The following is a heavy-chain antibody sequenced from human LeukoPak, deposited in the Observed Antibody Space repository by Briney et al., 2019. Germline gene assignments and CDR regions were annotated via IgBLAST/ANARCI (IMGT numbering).Heavy chain of an antibody. Sequence: PGGSLRLSCAASGFTFSSYAMSWVRQAPGKGLEWVSAISGSGGSTYYADSVKGRFTISRDNSKNTLYLQMNSLRAEDTAVYYCARDLGVVVIKPYAFDIWGQGTMVTVSS. J-gene: IGHJ3*02. CDR3: ARDLGVVVIKPYAFDI. V-gene: IGHV3-23*01. D-gene: IGHD3-22*01. CDR1: GFTFSSYA. CDR2: ISGSGGST.